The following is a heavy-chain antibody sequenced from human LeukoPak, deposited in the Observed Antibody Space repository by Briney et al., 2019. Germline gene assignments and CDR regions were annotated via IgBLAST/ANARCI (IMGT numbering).Heavy chain of an antibody. D-gene: IGHD3-10*01. CDR3: ARDSHYGSGSYYNLESIDFDY. Sequence: GASVKVSCKASGYTFTSYAMNWVRQAPGQGLEWMGWINTNTGNPTYAQGFTGRFVFSLDASVSTAYLQISSLKAEDTAVYYCARDSHYGSGSYYNLESIDFDYWGQGTLVTVSS. V-gene: IGHV7-4-1*02. CDR1: GYTFTSYA. CDR2: INTNTGNP. J-gene: IGHJ4*02.